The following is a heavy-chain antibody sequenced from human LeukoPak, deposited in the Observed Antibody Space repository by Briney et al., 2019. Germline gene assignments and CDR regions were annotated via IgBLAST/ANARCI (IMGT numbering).Heavy chain of an antibody. J-gene: IGHJ5*02. V-gene: IGHV3-30*18. CDR2: ISYDGSNK. CDR3: AKHPVVIPAAGSWFDH. Sequence: PGRSLRLSCAASGFTFSSYGMHWVRQAPGKGLEWVAVISYDGSNKYYADSVKGRFSISRDNSKNTLYLQMNSLRADDTAVYYCAKHPVVIPAAGSWFDHWGQGTPVTVSS. D-gene: IGHD2-15*01. CDR1: GFTFSSYG.